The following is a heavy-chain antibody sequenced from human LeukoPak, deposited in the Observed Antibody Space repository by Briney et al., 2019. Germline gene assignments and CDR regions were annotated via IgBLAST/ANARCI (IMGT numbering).Heavy chain of an antibody. Sequence: GGSLRLSCAASGFSFSDYYMHWVRQAPGKGLEWVSSISFDSGDETLYADSVKGRFTISRDNTKNSMFLQMDSLTVEDTALYFCTRDLPATISLGDDYWGPGTPVTVSS. CDR1: GFSFSDYY. CDR3: TRDLPATISLGDDY. V-gene: IGHV3-21*01. CDR2: ISFDSGDET. J-gene: IGHJ4*02. D-gene: IGHD5-12*01.